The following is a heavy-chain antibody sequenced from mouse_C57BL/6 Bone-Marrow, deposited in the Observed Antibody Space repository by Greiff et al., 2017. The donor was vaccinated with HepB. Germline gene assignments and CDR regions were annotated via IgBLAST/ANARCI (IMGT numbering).Heavy chain of an antibody. V-gene: IGHV1-64*01. CDR3: ARQYLLLRSWFAY. J-gene: IGHJ3*01. CDR2: IHPNSGST. D-gene: IGHD1-1*01. Sequence: QVQLKQSGAELVKPGASVKLSCKASGYTFTSYWMHWVKQRPGQGLEWIGMIHPNSGSTNYNEKFKSKATLTVDKSSSTAYMQLSSLTSEDSAVYYCARQYLLLRSWFAYWGQGTLVTVSA. CDR1: GYTFTSYW.